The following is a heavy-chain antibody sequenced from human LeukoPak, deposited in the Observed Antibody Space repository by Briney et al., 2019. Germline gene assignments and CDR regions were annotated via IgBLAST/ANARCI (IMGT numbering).Heavy chain of an antibody. CDR3: ARDTGITMIVVVPTDAFDI. CDR2: ISYDGSNK. CDR1: GFTFSSYA. Sequence: PGGSLRLSCAASGFTFSSYAMPWVRQAPGKGLEWVAVISYDGSNKYYADSVKGRFTISRDNSKNTLYLQMNSLRAEDTAVYYCARDTGITMIVVVPTDAFDIWGQGTMVTVSS. D-gene: IGHD3-22*01. J-gene: IGHJ3*02. V-gene: IGHV3-30-3*01.